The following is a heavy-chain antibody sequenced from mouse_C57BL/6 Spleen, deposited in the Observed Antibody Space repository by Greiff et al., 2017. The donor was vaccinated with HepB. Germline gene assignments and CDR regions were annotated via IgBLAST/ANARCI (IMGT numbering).Heavy chain of an antibody. CDR2: IYPGSGST. V-gene: IGHV1-55*01. J-gene: IGHJ3*01. CDR1: GYTFTSYW. Sequence: QVQLQQPGAELVKPGASVKMSCKASGYTFTSYWITWVKQRPGQGLEWIGDIYPGSGSTNYNEKFKSKAKLTVDTSSSTAYMQLSSLTSEDSAVYYCAREEYDYDDGTGFAYWGQGTLVTVSA. D-gene: IGHD2-4*01. CDR3: AREEYDYDDGTGFAY.